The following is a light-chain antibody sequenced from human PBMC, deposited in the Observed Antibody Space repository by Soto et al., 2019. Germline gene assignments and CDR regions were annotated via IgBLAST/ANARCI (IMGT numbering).Light chain of an antibody. J-gene: IGKJ2*01. CDR1: QSVSSSY. CDR2: DAS. CDR3: QQYGSFPYT. Sequence: EIVLTQSPGTLSLSPGERATLSCRASQSVSSSYLAWYQQKPGQAPGLLIYDASSRATGIPDRLSGSGSGTDFTLTISRLEPEDFAVYYCQQYGSFPYTFGQGTKLEIK. V-gene: IGKV3-20*01.